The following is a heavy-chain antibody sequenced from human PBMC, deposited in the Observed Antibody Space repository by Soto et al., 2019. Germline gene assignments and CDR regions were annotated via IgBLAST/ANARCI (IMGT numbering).Heavy chain of an antibody. V-gene: IGHV3-23*05. CDR3: ARATSAMHIVAAYFDY. CDR1: GLPHSNFA. J-gene: IGHJ4*02. Sequence: GGSLRLSCTASGLPHSNFAMMWVRQAPGKGLECVSGIYGSGRGIEYADSVKGRFTISRDNSKNSLYLQMNSLRAEDTAVYHCARATSAMHIVAAYFDYWGKGTLVTVSS. CDR2: IYGSGRGI. D-gene: IGHD6-13*01.